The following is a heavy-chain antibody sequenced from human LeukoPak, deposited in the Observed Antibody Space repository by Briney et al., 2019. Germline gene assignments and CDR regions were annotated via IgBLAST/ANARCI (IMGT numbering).Heavy chain of an antibody. J-gene: IGHJ5*02. CDR1: GFTFSSYA. Sequence: PGGSLRLSCAASGFTFSSYAMSWVRQAPGKGLEWVSAISGSGGSTYYADSVKGRFTISRDNAKNTVYLQMNSLRAEDTAVYYCAAYGTMIVVDTHWFDPWGQGTLVTVSS. CDR3: AAYGTMIVVDTHWFDP. CDR2: ISGSGGST. V-gene: IGHV3-23*01. D-gene: IGHD3-22*01.